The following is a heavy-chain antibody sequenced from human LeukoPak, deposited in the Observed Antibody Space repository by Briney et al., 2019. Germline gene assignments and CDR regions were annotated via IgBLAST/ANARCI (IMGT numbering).Heavy chain of an antibody. CDR3: ARVARITMVRGVAWYFDL. CDR2: IYYSGST. CDR1: GGSISSYY. V-gene: IGHV4-59*01. D-gene: IGHD3-10*01. J-gene: IGHJ2*01. Sequence: SETLSLTCTVSGGSISSYYCSWIRQPPGKGLEWIGYIYYSGSTNYNPSLKSRVTISVDTSKNQFSLKLSSVTAADTAVYYCARVARITMVRGVAWYFDLWGRGTLVTVSS.